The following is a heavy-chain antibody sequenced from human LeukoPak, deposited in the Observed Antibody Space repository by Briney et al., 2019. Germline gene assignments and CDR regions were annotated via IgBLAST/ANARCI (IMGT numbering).Heavy chain of an antibody. Sequence: GGSLRLSCAASGFTFSDYTINWVRQAPGKGLEWVSSISSTSNYIYHADSLKGRVTISRDNAKNSLSLQMNSLRVEDTAVYYCARQKYCGGDCYGLDTLDTWGQGTMATVSS. J-gene: IGHJ3*02. D-gene: IGHD2-21*02. CDR2: ISSTSNYI. V-gene: IGHV3-21*01. CDR3: ARQKYCGGDCYGLDTLDT. CDR1: GFTFSDYT.